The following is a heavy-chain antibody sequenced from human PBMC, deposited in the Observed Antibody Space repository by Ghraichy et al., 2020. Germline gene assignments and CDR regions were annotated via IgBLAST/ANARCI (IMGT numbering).Heavy chain of an antibody. CDR2: TSYDGSNK. V-gene: IGHV3-30*18. Sequence: LTLTCAAFGFTFSRYGMHWVRQAPGKGLEWVAVTSYDGSNKFYGGSVQGRFTISRDNSKNTLYLQMNYLRPEDTAVYYCAKERDTSGYYSFRGDYYGMDVWGQGTTVTVSS. CDR1: GFTFSRYG. CDR3: AKERDTSGYYSFRGDYYGMDV. D-gene: IGHD3-22*01. J-gene: IGHJ6*02.